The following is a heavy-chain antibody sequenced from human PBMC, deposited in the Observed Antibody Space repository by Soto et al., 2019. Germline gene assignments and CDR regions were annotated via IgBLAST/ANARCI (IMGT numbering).Heavy chain of an antibody. D-gene: IGHD1-26*01. Sequence: QAQLVESGGGVVQPGRSLRLSCAASGFTFSTYGMHWVRQAPGKGLEWVAVISYDGSNTYYADSVKGRFTISRDNSKNTQYLQMNSLRADDTAVFYCAKDRGSYFDYWGQGTLVTVSS. CDR2: ISYDGSNT. J-gene: IGHJ4*02. CDR1: GFTFSTYG. V-gene: IGHV3-30*18. CDR3: AKDRGSYFDY.